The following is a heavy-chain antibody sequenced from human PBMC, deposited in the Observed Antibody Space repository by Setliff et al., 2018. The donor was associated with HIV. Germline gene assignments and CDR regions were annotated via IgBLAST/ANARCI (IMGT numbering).Heavy chain of an antibody. J-gene: IGHJ4*02. CDR3: ARLMPNWDYFDY. D-gene: IGHD2-2*01. CDR2: IFHTGST. Sequence: PSETLSLTCAVSGGSISSYYWSWIRQPPGKGLEWIGEIFHTGSTNYNPSLKSRVTISVDTSKNHFSLNVSSLTAADTALYFCARLMPNWDYFDYWGQGTQVTVSS. V-gene: IGHV4-59*12. CDR1: GGSISSYY.